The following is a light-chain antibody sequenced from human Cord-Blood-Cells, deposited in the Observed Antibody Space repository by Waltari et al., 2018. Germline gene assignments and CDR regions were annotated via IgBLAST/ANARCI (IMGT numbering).Light chain of an antibody. Sequence: EIVMTQSPATLSVSPGERATLSCRASQSVSSNLAWYQQKPGQAPGLPIYGASTRTTGIPARFSGSGSGTEFTLTFSSLQSRDFAVYYCQQYNNWPSLTFGGGTKVEIK. CDR3: QQYNNWPSLT. CDR1: QSVSSN. CDR2: GAS. V-gene: IGKV3-15*01. J-gene: IGKJ4*01.